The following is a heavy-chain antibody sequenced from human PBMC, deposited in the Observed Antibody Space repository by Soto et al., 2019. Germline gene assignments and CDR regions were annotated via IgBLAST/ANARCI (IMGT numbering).Heavy chain of an antibody. V-gene: IGHV5-10-1*01. Sequence: PGESLKISCKGSGYSFTRYWISWVRQMPGKGLEWMGRIDPSDSYTNYSPSFQGHVTISADKSISTAYLQWSSLEASDTAMYYCAFTYYDFWSGYYTGTKTYYGMDVWGQGTTVTVSS. CDR1: GYSFTRYW. CDR2: IDPSDSYT. CDR3: AFTYYDFWSGYYTGTKTYYGMDV. D-gene: IGHD3-3*01. J-gene: IGHJ6*02.